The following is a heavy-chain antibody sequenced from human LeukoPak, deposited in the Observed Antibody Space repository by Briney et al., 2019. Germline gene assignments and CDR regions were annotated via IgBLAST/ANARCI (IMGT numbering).Heavy chain of an antibody. CDR3: STGGGTYSLGA. V-gene: IGHV3-15*01. CDR1: GFTVTNAR. Sequence: PGGSLRLSCAASGFTVTNARMTWVRQTPGEGREGVGHIQRKSDGETTDYAAPVKDRFTISRDDSKNTLYLQMNSLKTENTAVYYCSTGGGTYSLGAWGQGTLVIVSS. J-gene: IGHJ5*02. D-gene: IGHD1-26*01. CDR2: IQRKSDGETT.